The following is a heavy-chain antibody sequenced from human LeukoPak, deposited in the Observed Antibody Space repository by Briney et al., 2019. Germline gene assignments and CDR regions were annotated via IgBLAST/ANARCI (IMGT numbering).Heavy chain of an antibody. Sequence: GGSLRLSCAASGFTFSSYAMSWVRQAPGKGLEWVSAISGSGGSTYYADSVKGRFTISRDNAKNSVYLQMNGLTVEDTAVYYCVRDVDIWGQGTLVTVSS. D-gene: IGHD5-24*01. CDR1: GFTFSSYA. V-gene: IGHV3-23*01. J-gene: IGHJ4*02. CDR3: VRDVDI. CDR2: ISGSGGST.